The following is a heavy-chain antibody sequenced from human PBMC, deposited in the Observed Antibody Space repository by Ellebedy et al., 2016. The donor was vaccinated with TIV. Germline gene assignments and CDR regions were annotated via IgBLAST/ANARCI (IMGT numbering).Heavy chain of an antibody. CDR1: GFTFSSYA. J-gene: IGHJ4*02. Sequence: GESLKISCAASGFTFSSYAMSWVRQAPGKGLEWVSAISGSGGSTYYADSVKGRFTISRDNSKNTLYLQMNSLRAEDTAVYYCARELSGSDHFDYWGQGTLVTVSS. V-gene: IGHV3-23*01. D-gene: IGHD6-19*01. CDR2: ISGSGGST. CDR3: ARELSGSDHFDY.